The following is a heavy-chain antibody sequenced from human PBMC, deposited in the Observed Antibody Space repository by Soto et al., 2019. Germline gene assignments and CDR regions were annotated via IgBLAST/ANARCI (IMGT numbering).Heavy chain of an antibody. CDR3: AKDILQTTYYYYYYMDV. J-gene: IGHJ6*03. D-gene: IGHD4-17*01. CDR2: ISWNSGSI. Sequence: GGSLRLSCAASGYTFDDYAMHWARQAPGKGLEWVSGISWNSGSIGYADSVKGRFTISRDNAKNSLYLQMNSLRAEDTALYYCAKDILQTTYYYYYYMDVWGKGTTVTVSS. CDR1: GYTFDDYA. V-gene: IGHV3-9*01.